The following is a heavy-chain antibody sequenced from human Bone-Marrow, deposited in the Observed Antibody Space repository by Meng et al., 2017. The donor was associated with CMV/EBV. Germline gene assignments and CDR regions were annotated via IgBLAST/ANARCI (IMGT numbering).Heavy chain of an antibody. D-gene: IGHD2-15*01. CDR1: GFSFGNSV. CDR3: AKLRGGGYYSFAFDI. V-gene: IGHV3-23*03. Sequence: GGSLRLSCAPSGFSFGNSVMTWVRQAPGKGLEWVSFIYATGTGAYYADSVKGRFTISREKSKNTLYLQMNSLRAEDTALYYCAKLRGGGYYSFAFDIWGQRTMVTVSS. CDR2: IYATGTGA. J-gene: IGHJ3*02.